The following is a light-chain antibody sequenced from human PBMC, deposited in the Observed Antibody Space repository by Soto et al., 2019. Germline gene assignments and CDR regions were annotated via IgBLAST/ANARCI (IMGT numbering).Light chain of an antibody. V-gene: IGLV2-14*01. Sequence: QSVRTQPASVSGSPGQSIAISCTGTSSDVGAYNYVSWYQQYPGKAPKLVIFDVSYRPSGVSNRFSGSKSGNTASLTISGLQAEDEADYYCKSFTTSDTYVFGTGTKVTVL. CDR2: DVS. CDR1: SSDVGAYNY. CDR3: KSFTTSDTYV. J-gene: IGLJ1*01.